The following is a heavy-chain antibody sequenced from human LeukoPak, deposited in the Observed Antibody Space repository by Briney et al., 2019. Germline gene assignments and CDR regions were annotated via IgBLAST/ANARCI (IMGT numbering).Heavy chain of an antibody. CDR1: GGSISSYY. CDR3: ARAGIYDFWSGYYDRYFDL. Sequence: SETLSLTCTVSGGSISSYYWSWIRQPAGKGLEWIGRIYTSGSTNYNPSLRSRVTMSVDTSKNQFSLKLSSVTAADTAVSYCARAGIYDFWSGYYDRYFDLWGRGTLVTVSS. J-gene: IGHJ2*01. CDR2: IYTSGST. V-gene: IGHV4-4*07. D-gene: IGHD3-3*01.